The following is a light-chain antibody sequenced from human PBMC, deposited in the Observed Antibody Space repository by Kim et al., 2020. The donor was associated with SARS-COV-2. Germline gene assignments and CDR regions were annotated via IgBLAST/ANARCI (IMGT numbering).Light chain of an antibody. J-gene: IGLJ2*01. Sequence: QSITISCTGTSSDVGSYNLVSWYQQHPGKAPKLMIYEVSKPPSGVSNRFSGSNSGHTASLTISGLQAEDEADYYCCSYAGSSTSVVFGGGTQLTVL. CDR1: SSDVGSYNL. V-gene: IGLV2-23*02. CDR2: EVS. CDR3: CSYAGSSTSVV.